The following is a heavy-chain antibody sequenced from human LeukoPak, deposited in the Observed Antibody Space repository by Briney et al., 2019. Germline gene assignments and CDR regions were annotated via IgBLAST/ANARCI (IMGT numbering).Heavy chain of an antibody. Sequence: GGSLRLSCAASGFIFSSYAMNWVRQAPGKGLEWVSYISGGDSSTFYADSVKGRFTISRDNSKNTLYLQMNNLRAEDTAVYYCAKNLNGGNTHSAYWGQATLVT. D-gene: IGHD4-23*01. CDR3: AKNLNGGNTHSAY. V-gene: IGHV3-23*01. CDR1: GFIFSSYA. CDR2: ISGGDSST. J-gene: IGHJ4*02.